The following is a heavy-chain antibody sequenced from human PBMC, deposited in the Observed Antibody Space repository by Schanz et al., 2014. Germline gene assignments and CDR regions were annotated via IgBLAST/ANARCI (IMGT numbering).Heavy chain of an antibody. CDR1: GFNFSDYA. CDR3: AKDAPYPFDL. CDR2: ISGGGGTT. J-gene: IGHJ2*01. Sequence: EVHLLESGGGLVPPGGSLRLSCAASGFNFSDYAMCWVRQAPGKGLEWVSAISGGGGTTYYTDSVKGRFTISRDNSKNTLYLQMNSLRAEDTAIYYCAKDAPYPFDLWGRGTLITVSS. V-gene: IGHV3-23*01.